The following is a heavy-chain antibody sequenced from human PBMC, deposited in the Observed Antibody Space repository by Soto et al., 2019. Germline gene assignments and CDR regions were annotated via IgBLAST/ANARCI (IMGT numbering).Heavy chain of an antibody. CDR2: IYNDGST. CDR1: GFIFCSSY. J-gene: IGHJ4*02. D-gene: IGHD4-4*01. Sequence: EVQLVESGGGLVQPGGSLSLSCAATGFIFCSSYMSRSRQAPGKGLEWVSIIYNDGSTYYADSVKGRFTISRDNSKNTIYLQILSLRAEDTAVYYCARDSYTRYWGQGTLVTVSS. CDR3: ARDSYTRY. V-gene: IGHV3-66*01.